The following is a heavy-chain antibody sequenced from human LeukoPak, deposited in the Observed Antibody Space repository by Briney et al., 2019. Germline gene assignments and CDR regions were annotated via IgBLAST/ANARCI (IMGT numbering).Heavy chain of an antibody. Sequence: SETLSLTYTVSGGSISSYYWSWIRQPAGKGLEWIGRIYTSGSTNYNPSLKSRVTMSVDTSKNQFSLKLSSVTAADTAVYYCARKSSGYDRPWYFDLWGRGTLVTVSS. J-gene: IGHJ2*01. CDR1: GGSISSYY. D-gene: IGHD5-12*01. CDR2: IYTSGST. CDR3: ARKSSGYDRPWYFDL. V-gene: IGHV4-4*07.